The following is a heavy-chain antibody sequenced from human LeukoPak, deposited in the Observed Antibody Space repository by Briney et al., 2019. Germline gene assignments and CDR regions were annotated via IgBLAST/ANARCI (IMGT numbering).Heavy chain of an antibody. CDR3: ASEEKRWLQVNYFDY. J-gene: IGHJ4*02. V-gene: IGHV4-39*01. D-gene: IGHD5-24*01. CDR1: GGSISSSSYY. Sequence: SETLSLTCTVSGGSISSSSYYWGWSRQPPGKGLEWIESIYYSGSTYYNPSLKSRVTISVDTSKNQFSLKLSSVTAADTAVYYCASEEKRWLQVNYFDYWGQGTLVTVSS. CDR2: IYYSGST.